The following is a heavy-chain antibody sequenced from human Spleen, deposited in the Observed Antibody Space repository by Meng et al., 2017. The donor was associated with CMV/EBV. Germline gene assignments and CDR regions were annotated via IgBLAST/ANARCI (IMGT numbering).Heavy chain of an antibody. Sequence: LQSGAECKKPGSSVKVSCNASVSTFSSYAISWVRQAPGQGLEWMGWINPNSGGTNYAQKLQGRVTMTRDTSISTAYMELSRLRSDDTAVYYCARGGEVATITLDYWGQGTLVTVSS. J-gene: IGHJ4*02. CDR3: ARGGEVATITLDY. CDR2: INPNSGGT. D-gene: IGHD5-12*01. V-gene: IGHV1-2*02. CDR1: VSTFSSYA.